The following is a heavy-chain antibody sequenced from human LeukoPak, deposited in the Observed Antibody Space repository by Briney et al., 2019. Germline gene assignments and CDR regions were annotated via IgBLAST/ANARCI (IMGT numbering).Heavy chain of an antibody. V-gene: IGHV4-39*01. Sequence: SETLSLTCTVSGGSISSSSYYWGWIRQPPGKGLEWIGSIYYSGSTYYNPSLKSRVTISVDTSKNQFSLKLSSVTAADTAVYYCARHAPWYYGMDVWGQGTTATVSS. J-gene: IGHJ6*02. CDR2: IYYSGST. CDR3: ARHAPWYYGMDV. CDR1: GGSISSSSYY.